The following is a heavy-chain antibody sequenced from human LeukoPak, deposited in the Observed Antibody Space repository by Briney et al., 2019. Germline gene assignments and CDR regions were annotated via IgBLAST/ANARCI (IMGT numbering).Heavy chain of an antibody. CDR2: IGTAGEI. D-gene: IGHD3-16*02. J-gene: IGHJ4*02. Sequence: GGSLRLSCAASGFTFRSYDMHWVRQATGKGLEWVSGIGTAGEIYYPGSVKGRFTISRENAKNSLYLQMNSLRAGDTAVYYCARESSDYDYVWGSYRTTFDHWGQGTLVTVSS. CDR1: GFTFRSYD. V-gene: IGHV3-13*01. CDR3: ARESSDYDYVWGSYRTTFDH.